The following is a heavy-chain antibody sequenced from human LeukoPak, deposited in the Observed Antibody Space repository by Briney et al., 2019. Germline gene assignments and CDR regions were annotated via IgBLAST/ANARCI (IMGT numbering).Heavy chain of an antibody. Sequence: ASVKVSCKVSGYTLTELSMHWVRQAPGKGLEWMGGFDPEDGETIYAQKFQGRVTMTEDTSTDTAYMELSSLRSEDTAVYYCATDNPSLERRYYYFDYWGQGTLVTVSS. J-gene: IGHJ4*02. V-gene: IGHV1-24*01. D-gene: IGHD1-1*01. CDR3: ATDNPSLERRYYYFDY. CDR2: FDPEDGET. CDR1: GYTLTELS.